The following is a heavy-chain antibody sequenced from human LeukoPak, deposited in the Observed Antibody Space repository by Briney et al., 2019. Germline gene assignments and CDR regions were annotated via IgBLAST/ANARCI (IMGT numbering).Heavy chain of an antibody. CDR1: GGTFSSYA. Sequence: SSVKVSCKASGGTFSSYAISWVRQAPGQGLEWMGGIIPNFGTATYAQKFQGRVTITADESTSTAYMELSSLRSEDTAVYYCARAYYDSSGYNHAFDIWGQGTMVTVSP. D-gene: IGHD3-22*01. V-gene: IGHV1-69*01. J-gene: IGHJ3*02. CDR3: ARAYYDSSGYNHAFDI. CDR2: IIPNFGTA.